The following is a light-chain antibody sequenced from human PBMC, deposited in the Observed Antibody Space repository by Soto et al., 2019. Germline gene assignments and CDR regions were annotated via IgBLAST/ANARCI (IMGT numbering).Light chain of an antibody. CDR3: QQHRHWHLT. CDR2: DAL. V-gene: IGKV3D-11*02. CDR1: QSISSS. J-gene: IGKJ4*01. Sequence: EIVLIQSPVTLSLSPGERATLSCRASQSISSSLAWYQQNPGQAPRLLIFDALNIPTGIPVRFIGSGSGTDFNLTISSLEPDDYTDYYCQQHRHWHLTFGGGTRVEI.